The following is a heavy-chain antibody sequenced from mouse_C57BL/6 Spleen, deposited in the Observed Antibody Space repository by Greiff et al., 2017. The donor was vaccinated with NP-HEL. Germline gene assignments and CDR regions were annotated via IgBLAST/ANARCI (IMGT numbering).Heavy chain of an antibody. D-gene: IGHD1-1*01. CDR2: INPNNGGT. CDR3: ARTPYYGSSPWFAY. Sequence: EVQLQQSGPELVKPGASVKISCKASGYTFTDYYMNWVKQSHGKSLEWIGDINPNNGGTSYNQKFKGKATLTVDKSSSTAYMELRSLTSEDSAVYYGARTPYYGSSPWFAYWGQGTLVTVSA. CDR1: GYTFTDYY. V-gene: IGHV1-26*01. J-gene: IGHJ3*01.